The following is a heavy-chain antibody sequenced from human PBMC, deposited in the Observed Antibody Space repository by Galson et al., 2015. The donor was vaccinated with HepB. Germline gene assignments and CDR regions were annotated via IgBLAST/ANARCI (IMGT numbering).Heavy chain of an antibody. D-gene: IGHD3-22*01. CDR1: GFTFSSYG. CDR3: AKDLGDYNYYHSSGFYSEYFQH. CDR2: ISYDGINK. J-gene: IGHJ1*01. Sequence: SLRLSCAASGFTFSSYGMHWVRQAPGKGLEWVAVISYDGINKYYADSVKGRFTISRDNSKNTLYLQMNSLRAEDTAVYYCAKDLGDYNYYHSSGFYSEYFQHWGQGTLVTVSS. V-gene: IGHV3-30*18.